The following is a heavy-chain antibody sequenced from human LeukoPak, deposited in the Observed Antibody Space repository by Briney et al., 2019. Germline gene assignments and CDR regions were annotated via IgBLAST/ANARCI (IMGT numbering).Heavy chain of an antibody. CDR1: GFTVSNNY. J-gene: IGHJ4*02. V-gene: IGHV3-53*01. CDR2: IYSGGST. Sequence: TGGSLRLSCAAAGFTVSNNYMSWVRQAPGKGLEWVSVIYSGGSTYYADSVRGRFTISRDNSENTLFLHMNSLRAEDTAVYYCARGGYSYGSDYWGQGTLVTVSS. CDR3: ARGGYSYGSDY. D-gene: IGHD5-18*01.